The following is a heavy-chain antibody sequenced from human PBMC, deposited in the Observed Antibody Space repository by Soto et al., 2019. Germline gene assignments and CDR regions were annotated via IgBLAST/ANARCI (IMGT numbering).Heavy chain of an antibody. V-gene: IGHV4-39*01. CDR2: IYYSGST. Sequence: SETLSLTCTVSGGSISSSSYYWGWIRQPPGKGLEWIGSIYYSGSTYYNPSLKSRVTISVDTSKNQFSLKLSSVTAADTAVYYCASVVLVILGIHYSGQATLVSGSS. CDR1: GGSISSSSYY. D-gene: IGHD3-22*01. J-gene: IGHJ4*02. CDR3: ASVVLVILGIHY.